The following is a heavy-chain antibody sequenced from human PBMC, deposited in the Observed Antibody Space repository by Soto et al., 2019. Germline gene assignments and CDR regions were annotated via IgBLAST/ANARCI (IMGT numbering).Heavy chain of an antibody. V-gene: IGHV4-59*01. D-gene: IGHD3-3*01. J-gene: IGHJ5*02. CDR3: ARGDDFWSGYWP. CDR1: GGSIGSYY. Sequence: SETLSLTCSVSGGSIGSYYWSWIRQPPGKGLEWIGYIHYSGGTNYNPSLRGRVTISVDTSKNQLSLKLTSVTAADTAVYHCARGDDFWSGYWPWGQGTLVTVSS. CDR2: IHYSGGT.